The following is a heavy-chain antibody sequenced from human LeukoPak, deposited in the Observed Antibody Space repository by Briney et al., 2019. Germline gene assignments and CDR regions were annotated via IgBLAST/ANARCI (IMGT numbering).Heavy chain of an antibody. CDR1: GYSISSGYY. J-gene: IGHJ6*03. CDR3: AREVSGRTGLYYYYYMDV. Sequence: SETLSLTCNVSGYSISSGYYWGWLRQPPGKGLEWIGSTYHSGSTYYNPSLKSRVTISVDMSKNQFSLKLSSVTAADTAVYYCAREVSGRTGLYYYYYMDVWGKGTTVTVSS. D-gene: IGHD3/OR15-3a*01. CDR2: TYHSGST. V-gene: IGHV4-38-2*02.